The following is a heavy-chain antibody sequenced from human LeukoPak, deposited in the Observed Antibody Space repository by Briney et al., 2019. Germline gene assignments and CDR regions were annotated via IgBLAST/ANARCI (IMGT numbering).Heavy chain of an antibody. Sequence: SETLSLTCALSGGPFGGYLWSWIRQPPGKGLEWIGEIHNSGTTNYNPSLNSRVTISVDTSKNQFSLKLSSVTAADTAVYYCARRLSATAAGTSPHFDYWGQGTLVTVSS. CDR3: ARRLSATAAGTSPHFDY. CDR2: IHNSGTT. D-gene: IGHD6-13*01. CDR1: GGPFGGYL. V-gene: IGHV4-34*01. J-gene: IGHJ4*02.